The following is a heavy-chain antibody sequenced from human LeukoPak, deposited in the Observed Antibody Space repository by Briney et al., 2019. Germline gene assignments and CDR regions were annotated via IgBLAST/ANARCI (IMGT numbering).Heavy chain of an antibody. J-gene: IGHJ4*02. CDR3: ASYDSSGYSEWGFDY. CDR2: INPNSGGT. Sequence: AASVKVSCKASGYTFTSYYMHWVRQAPGQGLEWMGRINPNSGGTNYAQKFQGRVTMTRDTSISTAYMELSRLRSDDTAVYYCASYDSSGYSEWGFDYWGQGTLVTVSS. D-gene: IGHD3-22*01. V-gene: IGHV1-2*06. CDR1: GYTFTSYY.